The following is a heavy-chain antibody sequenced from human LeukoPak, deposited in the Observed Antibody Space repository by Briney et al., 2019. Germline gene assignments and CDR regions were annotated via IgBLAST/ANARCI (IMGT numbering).Heavy chain of an antibody. CDR3: ARDRRHGVARYGLHVRLQGSTPSDP. D-gene: IGHD4-17*01. V-gene: IGHV3-7*01. CDR1: GFTFSGYW. Sequence: GGSLRLSCIASGFTFSGYWMSWVRQAPGKGLECVAGIRYDGSEKYYTESVKGRFTTSSDHAKNSLYLQIDNLRAEDTAGYFCARDRRHGVARYGLHVRLQGSTPSDP. CDR2: IRYDGSEK. J-gene: IGHJ5*02.